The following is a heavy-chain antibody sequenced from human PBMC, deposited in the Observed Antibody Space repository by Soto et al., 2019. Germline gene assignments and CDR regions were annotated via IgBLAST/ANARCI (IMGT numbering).Heavy chain of an antibody. CDR1: GGSINDFAYY. D-gene: IGHD3-10*01. Sequence: QLHLQESGPGLVRPSETLSLTCTVSGGSINDFAYYWGWIRQPPGKGLEWIGTVYHNENTYYNPSLKSRVTISVDTAKNQFSLSLRSVPAADTAIYFCARRERYYGSPGWFDPWGQGALVTVSS. V-gene: IGHV4-39*01. CDR3: ARRERYYGSPGWFDP. CDR2: VYHNENT. J-gene: IGHJ5*02.